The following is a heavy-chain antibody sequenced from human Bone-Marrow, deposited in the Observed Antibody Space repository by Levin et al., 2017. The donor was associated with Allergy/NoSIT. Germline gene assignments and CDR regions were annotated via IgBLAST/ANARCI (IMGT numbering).Heavy chain of an antibody. Sequence: SQTLSLTCTVSGGSINSRYWSWIRQSPGKGLEWIGYIHYSGDTYYNPSLKSRVTISIDTSKNHVFFRLTSVTAADTAVYYCARAYSSSEGVLDYWGQGTLVTVSS. V-gene: IGHV4-59*11. CDR2: IHYSGDT. J-gene: IGHJ4*02. CDR1: GGSINSRY. CDR3: ARAYSSSEGVLDY. D-gene: IGHD6-6*01.